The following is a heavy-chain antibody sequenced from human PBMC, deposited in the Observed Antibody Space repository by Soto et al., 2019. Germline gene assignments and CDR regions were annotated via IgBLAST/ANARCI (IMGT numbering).Heavy chain of an antibody. CDR1: GFTFSTYS. D-gene: IGHD2-21*01. CDR2: ISRSSIYI. Sequence: EVQLVESGGGLVKPGGSLRLSCAASGFTFSTYSFHWVRQAPGKGLEWVSSISRSSIYIFYADSVQGRFTISRDNAKNSLYLQMNSLRAEDTAVYYCTRAPFDVVESSSSGYWGQGTLVTVSS. V-gene: IGHV3-21*01. J-gene: IGHJ4*02. CDR3: TRAPFDVVESSSSGY.